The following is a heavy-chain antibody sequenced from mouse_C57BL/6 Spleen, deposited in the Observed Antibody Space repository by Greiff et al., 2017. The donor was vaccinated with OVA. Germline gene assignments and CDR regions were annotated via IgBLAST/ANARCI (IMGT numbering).Heavy chain of an antibody. J-gene: IGHJ2*01. D-gene: IGHD1-1*01. V-gene: IGHV1-53*01. CDR3: ARAYGGCYCFAY. Sequence: QVQLQQSGTELVKPGASVKLSCKASGYTFTSYGMHWVKQRPGQGLEWIGNINPSNGGTNYNEKFKSKATLTVDKSSSTAYMELCSLTSEDSAVYYCARAYGGCYCFAYWGQGTTLTVSA. CDR1: GYTFTSYG. CDR2: INPSNGGT.